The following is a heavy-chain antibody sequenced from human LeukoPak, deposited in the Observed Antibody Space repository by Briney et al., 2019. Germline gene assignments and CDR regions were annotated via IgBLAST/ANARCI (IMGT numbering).Heavy chain of an antibody. J-gene: IGHJ4*02. Sequence: SQTLSLTCTVSGGSISSDSYSWSWIRQPPGRGLEWIGYIYYSGRTTYNPSLKSRVTISTDASKNQFSLKLSSVTAADTAVYYCARASAWYFVYWGPGTRVTVSS. D-gene: IGHD6-19*01. CDR1: GGSISSDSYS. V-gene: IGHV4-61*01. CDR2: IYYSGRT. CDR3: ARASAWYFVY.